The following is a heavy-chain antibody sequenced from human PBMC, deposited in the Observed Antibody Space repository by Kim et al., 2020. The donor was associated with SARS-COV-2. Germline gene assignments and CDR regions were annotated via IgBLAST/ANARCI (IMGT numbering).Heavy chain of an antibody. Sequence: ADSVKGRFTISRDNSKNTLYLQMNSLRAEDTAVYYCAKLKLDYGDNDLDYWGQGTLVTVSS. V-gene: IGHV3-30*02. J-gene: IGHJ4*02. D-gene: IGHD4-17*01. CDR3: AKLKLDYGDNDLDY.